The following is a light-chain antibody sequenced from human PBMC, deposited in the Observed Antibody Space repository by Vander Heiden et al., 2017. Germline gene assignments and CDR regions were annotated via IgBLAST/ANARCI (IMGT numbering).Light chain of an antibody. CDR2: DVS. V-gene: IGLV2-11*01. J-gene: IGLJ1*01. CDR3: CSYAGSYNSV. CDR1: STDVGGYNY. Sequence: QPRSVSGSPGQSVTISCTGSSTDVGGYNYVSWYQQPPVNAHKLMIYDVSKRPAGVPGRFSVSKSGNTASLTISGLQVEEEADYYCCSYAGSYNSVFGTGTKVTVL.